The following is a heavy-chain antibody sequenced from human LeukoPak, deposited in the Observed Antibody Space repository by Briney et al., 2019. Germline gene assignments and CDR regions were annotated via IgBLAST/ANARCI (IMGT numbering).Heavy chain of an antibody. CDR1: GFSFSNYG. V-gene: IGHV3-30*18. CDR3: AKEMTKYSSTCFDY. Sequence: GGSLRLSCPASGFSFSNYGMQWVRQAPGKGLEWVAVISHDGTVKHHADSVKGRFTISRDNSKNILYLQMNSLRPDDTAVYYCAKEMTKYSSTCFDYWGRGTLVTVSS. CDR2: ISHDGTVK. D-gene: IGHD6-13*01. J-gene: IGHJ4*02.